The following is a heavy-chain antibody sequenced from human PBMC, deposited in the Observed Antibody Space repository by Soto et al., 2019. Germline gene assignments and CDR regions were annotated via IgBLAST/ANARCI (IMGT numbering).Heavy chain of an antibody. Sequence: LQLQESGPGVVKPSETLSLACSVSGGSIRSNDYFWGWVRQPPGKGLGWIGSTYSTGGTYYSPSLKSRATVSIDTSNNQFFLTVRSVTAADTAVYYCATFLVGATARNDFDSWGQGTLVTISS. J-gene: IGHJ4*02. CDR1: GGSIRSNDYF. D-gene: IGHD2-8*02. CDR2: TYSTGGT. V-gene: IGHV4-39*01. CDR3: ATFLVGATARNDFDS.